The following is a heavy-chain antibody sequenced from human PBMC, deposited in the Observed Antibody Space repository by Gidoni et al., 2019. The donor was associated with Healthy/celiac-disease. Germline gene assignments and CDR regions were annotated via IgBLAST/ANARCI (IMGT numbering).Heavy chain of an antibody. V-gene: IGHV1-69*01. CDR2: LLTIFGTA. D-gene: IGHD6-19*01. CDR1: GCTGSSYT. Sequence: QGQLVQSGAEVKKPGDAVKVPCKASGCTGSSYTISWVRQAPGQGVAWMGVLLTIFGTASDAQPFHGRVTITADESTSTAYMELSSLRSEATAVYYCARDSIAVAATAYYGMDVWGQGTTVTVSS. CDR3: ARDSIAVAATAYYGMDV. J-gene: IGHJ6*02.